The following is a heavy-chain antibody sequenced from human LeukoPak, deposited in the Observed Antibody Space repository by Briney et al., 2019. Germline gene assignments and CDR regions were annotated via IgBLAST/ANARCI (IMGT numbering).Heavy chain of an antibody. V-gene: IGHV1-69*04. J-gene: IGHJ4*02. CDR3: ARKGRQLVLHY. CDR2: IIPILGIA. CDR1: GGTFSSYA. Sequence: ASVKVSCKASGGTFSSYAISWVRQAPGQGLEWMGRIIPILGIANYAQKFQGRVTITADKSTSTAYMELSSLRSEDTAVYYRARKGRQLVLHYWGQGTLVTVSS. D-gene: IGHD6-6*01.